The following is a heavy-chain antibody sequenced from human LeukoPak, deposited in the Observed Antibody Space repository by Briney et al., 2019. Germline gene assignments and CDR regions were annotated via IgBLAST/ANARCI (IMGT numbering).Heavy chain of an antibody. Sequence: SETLSLTCAVSGGSISDYYWSWIRQPPGKGLELIGYIHYTGNTNYNPSLKSRITISVDTSKNQFSLKVTSMTAAGTAIYYCARWGRGSGSFNWFDPWGQGTLVTVSS. CDR1: GGSISDYY. CDR2: IHYTGNT. V-gene: IGHV4-59*13. D-gene: IGHD3-10*01. J-gene: IGHJ5*02. CDR3: ARWGRGSGSFNWFDP.